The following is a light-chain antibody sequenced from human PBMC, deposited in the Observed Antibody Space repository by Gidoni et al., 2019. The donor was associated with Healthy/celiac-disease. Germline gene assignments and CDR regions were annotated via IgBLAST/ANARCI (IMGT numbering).Light chain of an antibody. CDR2: RNN. V-gene: IGLV10-54*01. J-gene: IGLJ3*02. CDR1: SNNVGNQG. Sequence: QAGLTQPPSVSKGLRQTATLTCTGNSNNVGNQGAAWLQQHQGHPPKLLSYRNNNRPSVISERLSASRSGNTASLTITGLQPEDEADYYCSAWDSSLSAPVFGGGTKLTVL. CDR3: SAWDSSLSAPV.